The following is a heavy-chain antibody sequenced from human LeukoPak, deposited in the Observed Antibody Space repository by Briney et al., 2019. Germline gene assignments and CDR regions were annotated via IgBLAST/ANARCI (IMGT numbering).Heavy chain of an antibody. V-gene: IGHV3-21*01. CDR3: ARASSSWYYFDY. CDR1: GFTFSSYS. J-gene: IGHJ4*02. D-gene: IGHD6-13*01. Sequence: GGSLRLSCAASGFTFSSYSMNWVRQAPGKGLEWVSFISTSSSYIYYADSVKGRFTISRDNAKNSLYLQMNSLRAEDTAVYYCARASSSWYYFDYWGQGTLVTVSS. CDR2: ISTSSSYI.